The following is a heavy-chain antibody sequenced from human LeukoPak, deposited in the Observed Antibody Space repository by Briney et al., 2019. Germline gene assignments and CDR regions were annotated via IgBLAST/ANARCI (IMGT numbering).Heavy chain of an antibody. CDR2: ISYDGSNK. J-gene: IGHJ5*02. Sequence: GGSLRLSCAASGFTFSSYGMHWVRQAPGKWLEWVAGISYDGSNKYYADSVKGPFTISRDNSKNTLYLQMNSLRAEDTAVYYCAKGGQRWYQNWFDPWGQGTLVTVSS. V-gene: IGHV3-30*18. CDR1: GFTFSSYG. CDR3: AKGGQRWYQNWFDP. D-gene: IGHD4-23*01.